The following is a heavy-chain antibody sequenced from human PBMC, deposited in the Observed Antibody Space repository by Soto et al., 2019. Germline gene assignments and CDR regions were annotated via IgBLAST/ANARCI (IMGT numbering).Heavy chain of an antibody. CDR3: TTDRLRYFDWNTPYYYYMDV. V-gene: IGHV3-15*01. J-gene: IGHJ6*03. CDR2: IKSKTDGGTT. D-gene: IGHD3-9*01. CDR1: GFTFSNAW. Sequence: GGSLRLSCAASGFTFSNAWMSWVRQAPGKGLEWVGRIKSKTDGGTTDYAAPVKGRFTISRDDSKNTLYLQMNSLKTEDTAVYYCTTDRLRYFDWNTPYYYYMDVWGKGTTVTVSS.